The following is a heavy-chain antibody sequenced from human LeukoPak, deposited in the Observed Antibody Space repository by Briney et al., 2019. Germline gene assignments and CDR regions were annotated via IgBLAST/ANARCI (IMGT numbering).Heavy chain of an antibody. D-gene: IGHD1-26*01. CDR1: GGSISSYY. Sequence: PSETLSLTCTVSGGSISSYYWSWIRQPPGKGLEWIGSIYYSGSTYYNPSLKSRVTKSVDTSKNQFSLKLSPVTAADTAVYYCARHSRGSHGWFDPWGQGTLVTVSS. J-gene: IGHJ5*02. CDR3: ARHSRGSHGWFDP. CDR2: IYYSGST. V-gene: IGHV4-39*01.